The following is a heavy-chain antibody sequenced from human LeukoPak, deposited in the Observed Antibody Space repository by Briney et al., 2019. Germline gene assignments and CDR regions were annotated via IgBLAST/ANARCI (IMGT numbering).Heavy chain of an antibody. CDR1: GGTFSSYA. D-gene: IGHD2-15*01. V-gene: IGHV1-69*04. Sequence: SVKVSCKASGGTFSSYAISWVRQAPGQGLEWMGRIIPSLGIANYAQKFQGRVTITADKSTSTAYMELSSLRSEDTAVYYCASVNCSGGSCYSIWFDPWGQGTLVTVSS. J-gene: IGHJ5*02. CDR2: IIPSLGIA. CDR3: ASVNCSGGSCYSIWFDP.